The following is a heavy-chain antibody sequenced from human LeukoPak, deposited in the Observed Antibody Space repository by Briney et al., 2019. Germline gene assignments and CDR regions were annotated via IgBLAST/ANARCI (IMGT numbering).Heavy chain of an antibody. Sequence: SQTLSLTCTVSGGSISSGGYYWSWIRQPPGKGLEWIGYIYHSGSTYYNPSLKSRVTISVDRSKNQFSLKLSSVTAADTAVYYCARDSGVDTAMDYYYYYMDVWGKGTTVTVSS. CDR1: GGSISSGGYY. CDR3: ARDSGVDTAMDYYYYYMDV. J-gene: IGHJ6*03. V-gene: IGHV4-30-2*01. CDR2: IYHSGST. D-gene: IGHD5-18*01.